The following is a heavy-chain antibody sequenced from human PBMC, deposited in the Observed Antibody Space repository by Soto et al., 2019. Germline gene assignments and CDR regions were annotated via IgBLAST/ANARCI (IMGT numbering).Heavy chain of an antibody. CDR1: GFTFSSYV. CDR3: ARDPTRGGRRLFDY. Sequence: QVQLVESGGGVVQPGRSLRLSCAASGFTFSSYVMHWVRQAPGKGLEWVAVISYDGSNKYYADSVKGRFTISRDNSKDTLYLQMNSLRAEDTAVYYCARDPTRGGRRLFDYWGQGTLVTVSS. CDR2: ISYDGSNK. V-gene: IGHV3-30-3*01. D-gene: IGHD3-10*01. J-gene: IGHJ4*02.